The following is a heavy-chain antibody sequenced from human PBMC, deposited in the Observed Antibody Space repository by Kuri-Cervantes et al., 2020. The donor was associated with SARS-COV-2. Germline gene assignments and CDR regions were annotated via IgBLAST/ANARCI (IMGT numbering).Heavy chain of an antibody. D-gene: IGHD6-19*01. CDR1: GFTFSSYA. V-gene: IGHV3-30-3*01. CDR2: ISYGGSNK. J-gene: IGHJ4*02. CDR3: ARDDVSWGIAVAGTFFAY. Sequence: GESLKISCAASGFTFSSYAMHWVRQAPGKGLEWVAVISYGGSNKYYADSVKGRFTISRDNSKNTLYLQMNSLRAEDTAVYYCARDDVSWGIAVAGTFFAYWGQGTLVTVSS.